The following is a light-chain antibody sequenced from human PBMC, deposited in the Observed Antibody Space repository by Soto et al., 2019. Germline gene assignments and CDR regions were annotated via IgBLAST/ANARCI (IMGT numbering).Light chain of an antibody. CDR1: QSVSRH. Sequence: DTVMTQSPATLSVSPGERATLSCRTGQSVSRHVAWYQQKPGQAPRLLIHGASTRATAIPARFSGSGSGTEFTLTIISLQSEDLAVYHCQQYNNWPGWTFGQGTKVDIK. V-gene: IGKV3-15*01. J-gene: IGKJ1*01. CDR2: GAS. CDR3: QQYNNWPGWT.